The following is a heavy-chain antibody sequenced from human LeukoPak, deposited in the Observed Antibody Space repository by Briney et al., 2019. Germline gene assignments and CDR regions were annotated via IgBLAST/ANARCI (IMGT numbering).Heavy chain of an antibody. D-gene: IGHD3-10*01. CDR1: GFTFSSYE. Sequence: GGSLRLSCAASGFTFSSYEMNWVRQAPGKGLEWVSYISSSGSTIYYADSVKGRFTISRDNAKNSLYLQMNSLRAEDTAVYYCARRNTYYYGSGSYYHIDYWGQGTLVTVSS. J-gene: IGHJ4*02. V-gene: IGHV3-48*03. CDR3: ARRNTYYYGSGSYYHIDY. CDR2: ISSSGSTI.